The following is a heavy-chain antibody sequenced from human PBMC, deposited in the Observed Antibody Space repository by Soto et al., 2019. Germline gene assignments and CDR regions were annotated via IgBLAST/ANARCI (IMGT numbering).Heavy chain of an antibody. CDR1: SGSIATTNW. D-gene: IGHD2-8*01. J-gene: IGHJ6*02. CDR3: ARRTWGMDV. V-gene: IGHV4-4*02. Sequence: QVQLQESGPGLVKPSGTLSLTCAVSSGSIATTNWWRWVRQPPGKGLEWIGEIFHSGNTYYNPSLASRVTISVDTSKNQFSLNLRSVTAADTAVYYCARRTWGMDVWGQGTTVTVSS. CDR2: IFHSGNT.